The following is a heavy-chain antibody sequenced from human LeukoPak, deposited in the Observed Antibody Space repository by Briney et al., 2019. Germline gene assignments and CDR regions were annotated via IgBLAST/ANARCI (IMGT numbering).Heavy chain of an antibody. CDR1: GFTFSSYG. V-gene: IGHV3-33*01. D-gene: IGHD3-22*01. J-gene: IGHJ3*02. CDR2: IWYDGSNK. Sequence: GGFLRLSCAASGFTFSSYGMHWVRQAPAKGLEWVAVIWYDGSNKYYADSVKGRFPISRDNSKNTLYLQMNSLRAEDTAVYYCARDGTDYYDSYDAFDIWGQGTMVTVSS. CDR3: ARDGTDYYDSYDAFDI.